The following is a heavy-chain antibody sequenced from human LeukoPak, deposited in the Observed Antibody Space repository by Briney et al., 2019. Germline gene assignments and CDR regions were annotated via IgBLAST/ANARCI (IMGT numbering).Heavy chain of an antibody. D-gene: IGHD2-8*01. CDR1: GGSISTYY. J-gene: IGHJ4*02. CDR2: IYYSGRT. Sequence: SETLSLTCTVSGGSISTYYWNWLRQPPGKGLEWIGYIYYSGRTNYNPSLKSRVSISVDTSKNQFSLKLSSVTAADTAVYYCARGYCTNAVCSLGPTQAWGQGTLVTVSS. V-gene: IGHV4-59*01. CDR3: ARGYCTNAVCSLGPTQA.